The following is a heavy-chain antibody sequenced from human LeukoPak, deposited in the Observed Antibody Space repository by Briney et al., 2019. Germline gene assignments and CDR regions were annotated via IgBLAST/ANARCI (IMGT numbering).Heavy chain of an antibody. CDR1: GGSFSGYY. Sequence: PSETLSLTCAVYGGSFSGYYWSWIRQPPGKGLEWIGSIYYSGSTYYNPSLKSRVTISVDTSKNQFSLKLSSVTAADTAVYYCASHRSSGWDLFDYWGQGTLVTVSS. D-gene: IGHD6-19*01. CDR2: IYYSGST. J-gene: IGHJ4*02. V-gene: IGHV4-34*01. CDR3: ASHRSSGWDLFDY.